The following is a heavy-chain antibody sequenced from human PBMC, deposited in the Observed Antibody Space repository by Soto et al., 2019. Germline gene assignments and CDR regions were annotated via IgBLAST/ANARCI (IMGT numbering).Heavy chain of an antibody. J-gene: IGHJ4*02. V-gene: IGHV4-4*02. Sequence: SETLSLTCTISGVSFSSGKWCSWVRQPPGEALEWIGEIFHTGNTVYKPSLKSRVSILVDKSKNQFSLNLDSVTAADTAVYYCARNLFDSRGYPPEVWGQGILVTVSS. CDR1: GVSFSSGKW. CDR3: ARNLFDSRGYPPEV. D-gene: IGHD3-22*01. CDR2: IFHTGNT.